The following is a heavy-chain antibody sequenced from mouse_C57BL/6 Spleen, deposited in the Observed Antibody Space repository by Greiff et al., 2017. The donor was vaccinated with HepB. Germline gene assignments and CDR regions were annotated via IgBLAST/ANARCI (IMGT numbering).Heavy chain of an antibody. CDR2: IDPETGGT. CDR3: TREEMILNAMDY. J-gene: IGHJ4*01. V-gene: IGHV1-15*01. Sequence: QVQLQQSGAELVRPGASVTLSCKASGYTFTDYEMHWVKQTPVHGLEWIGAIDPETGGTAYNQKFKGKAILTADKSSSTAYMELRSLTSEDSAVYYCTREEMILNAMDYWGQGTSVTVSS. CDR1: GYTFTDYE. D-gene: IGHD2-3*01.